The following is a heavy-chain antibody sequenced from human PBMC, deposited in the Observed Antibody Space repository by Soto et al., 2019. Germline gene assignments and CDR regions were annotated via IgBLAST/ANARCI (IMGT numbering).Heavy chain of an antibody. CDR3: ARESEDLTSNFDY. J-gene: IGHJ4*02. V-gene: IGHV3-21*06. CDR1: GFTFTRYS. Sequence: GGSLRLSCAASGFTFTRYSMNWVRQAPGKGLEWVSSISSTTNYIYYGDSMKGRFTISRDNAKNSLYPEMNSLRAEDTAVYYCARESEDLTSNFDYWGQGTLVTVSS. CDR2: ISSTTNYI.